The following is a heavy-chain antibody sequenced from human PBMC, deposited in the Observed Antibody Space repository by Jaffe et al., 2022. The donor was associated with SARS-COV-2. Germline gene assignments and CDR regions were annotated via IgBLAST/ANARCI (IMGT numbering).Heavy chain of an antibody. D-gene: IGHD5-12*01. Sequence: QVQLQESGPGLVKPSQTLSLTCTVSGGSISSGSYYWSWIRQPAGKGLEWIGRIYTSGSTNYNPSLKSRVTISVDTSKNQFSLKLSSVTAADTAVYYCARDSGRLFGMDVWGQGTTVTVSS. CDR3: ARDSGRLFGMDV. CDR1: GGSISSGSYY. J-gene: IGHJ6*02. CDR2: IYTSGST. V-gene: IGHV4-61*02.